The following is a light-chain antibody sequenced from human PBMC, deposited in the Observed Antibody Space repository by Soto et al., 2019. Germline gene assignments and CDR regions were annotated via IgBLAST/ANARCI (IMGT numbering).Light chain of an antibody. J-gene: IGKJ2*01. CDR2: DAS. CDR3: QQYVASPYT. V-gene: IGKV3-20*01. CDR1: QTVTSN. Sequence: EIVMTQSPDTLSVSPGERVTLSCRASQTVTSNLAWYQQKPGQSPRLLIYDASSRATGIPDRFSASGSGTDFTLTISSLEPEDFAVYYCQQYVASPYTFGQGTKVDIK.